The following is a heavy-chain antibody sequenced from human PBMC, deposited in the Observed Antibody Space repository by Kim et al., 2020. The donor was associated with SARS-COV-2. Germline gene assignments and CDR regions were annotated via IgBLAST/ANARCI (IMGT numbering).Heavy chain of an antibody. CDR1: GFTFSSYW. CDR2: LNTDGSTT. V-gene: IGHV3-74*01. Sequence: GGSLRLSCATSGFTFSSYWMYWVRQSSGKGLVWVSRLNTDGSTTNYAGSVTGRVTISRDNAKNTLYLQMNSLRAEDTAVYYCARAGPGYCSSTSCKYGMDVWGQGTTVTVSS. D-gene: IGHD2-2*01. J-gene: IGHJ6*02. CDR3: ARAGPGYCSSTSCKYGMDV.